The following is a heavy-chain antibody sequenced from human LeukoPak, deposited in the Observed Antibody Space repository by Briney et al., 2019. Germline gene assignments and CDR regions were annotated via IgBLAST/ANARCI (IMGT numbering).Heavy chain of an antibody. J-gene: IGHJ4*02. Sequence: GGSLRPSCAASGFTFSDYYMSWIRQAPGKGLEWVSYISSSGSTIYYADSVKGRFTISRDNAKNSLYLQMNSLRAEDTAVYYCAREMFWSGYFSNLHFDYWGQGALVTVSS. CDR2: ISSSGSTI. CDR1: GFTFSDYY. D-gene: IGHD3-3*01. CDR3: AREMFWSGYFSNLHFDY. V-gene: IGHV3-11*04.